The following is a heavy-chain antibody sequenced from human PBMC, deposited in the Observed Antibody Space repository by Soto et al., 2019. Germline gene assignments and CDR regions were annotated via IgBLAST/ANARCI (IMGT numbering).Heavy chain of an antibody. CDR1: GYTFTSYG. Sequence: ASVKVSCKASGYTFTSYGISWVRQAPGQGLEWMGWISAYNGIANYAQKLQGRVTMTTDTSTSTAYMELSSLRSDDTAVYYCAARPQAYYYYYMDVWGKGTTVTVSS. V-gene: IGHV1-18*01. J-gene: IGHJ6*03. D-gene: IGHD6-6*01. CDR3: AARPQAYYYYYMDV. CDR2: ISAYNGIA.